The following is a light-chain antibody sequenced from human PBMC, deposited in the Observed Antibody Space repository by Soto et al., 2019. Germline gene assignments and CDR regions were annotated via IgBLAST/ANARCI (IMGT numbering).Light chain of an antibody. CDR3: QQSYSNPRT. Sequence: DIQMTQSPSSLSASVGDRVTITCRASQYISSYLNWYQQKPGRAPTLLIYDASSLQGGVPSRFSGSGSATDFTLTISSLQPEDSATYYCQQSYSNPRTFGQGTKVEIK. V-gene: IGKV1-39*01. CDR2: DAS. CDR1: QYISSY. J-gene: IGKJ1*01.